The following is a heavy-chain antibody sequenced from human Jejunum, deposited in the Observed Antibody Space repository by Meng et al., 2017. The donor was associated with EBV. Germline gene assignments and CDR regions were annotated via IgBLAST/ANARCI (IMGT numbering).Heavy chain of an antibody. CDR1: GLNFNNAW. CDR3: LPSFDS. V-gene: IGHV3-15*01. Sequence: EVQLVESGGGLVNPGGSLRLSCAASGLNFNNAWMTWVRQAPGKGLEWVGRIKSKAAGETIDYAAPVQGRFTISRDDSKNTMYLQMNSLRTEDTAVYYCLPSFDSWGQGTLVTVSS. CDR2: IKSKAAGETI. J-gene: IGHJ4*02.